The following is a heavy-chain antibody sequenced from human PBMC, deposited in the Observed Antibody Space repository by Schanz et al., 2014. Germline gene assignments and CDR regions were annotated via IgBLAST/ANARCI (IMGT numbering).Heavy chain of an antibody. CDR3: AKARRKSNCSGGRCFPYSYYGMDV. Sequence: QVQLVESGGGLVKPGGSLRLSCAASGFTFRDYYMSWIRQAPGKGLEWVSAISGSGGSTYYADSVKGRFTISRDNAKNSLYLQMTSLRAEDTAVYYCAKARRKSNCSGGRCFPYSYYGMDVWGQGTTVTVSS. D-gene: IGHD2-15*01. V-gene: IGHV3-11*01. J-gene: IGHJ6*02. CDR2: ISGSGGST. CDR1: GFTFRDYY.